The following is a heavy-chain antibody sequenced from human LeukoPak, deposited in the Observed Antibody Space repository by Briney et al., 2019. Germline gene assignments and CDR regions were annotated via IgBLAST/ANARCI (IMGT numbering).Heavy chain of an antibody. Sequence: PSETLSLTCTVSGYSISSGYYWGWIRQPPGKGLEWIGSIYHSGSTYYNPSLKSRVTISVDTSKNQFSLKLSSVTAADTAVYYCARVPYYGSGSYEDYWGQGTLVTVSS. V-gene: IGHV4-38-2*02. CDR3: ARVPYYGSGSYEDY. CDR2: IYHSGST. CDR1: GYSISSGYY. J-gene: IGHJ4*02. D-gene: IGHD3-10*01.